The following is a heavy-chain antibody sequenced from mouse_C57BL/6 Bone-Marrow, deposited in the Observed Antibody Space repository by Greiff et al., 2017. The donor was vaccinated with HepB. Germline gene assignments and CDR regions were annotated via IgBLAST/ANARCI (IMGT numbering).Heavy chain of an antibody. D-gene: IGHD2-4*01. CDR1: GYTFTSYG. CDR2: IYPRSGNT. Sequence: QVQLQQSGAELARPGASVKLSCKASGYTFTSYGISWVKQSTGQGLEWIGEIYPRSGNTYYNEKFKGKATLTADKSSSTAYMELRSLTSEDSAVYFCARSGLRRDFDYWGQGTTLTVSS. CDR3: ARSGLRRDFDY. J-gene: IGHJ2*01. V-gene: IGHV1-81*01.